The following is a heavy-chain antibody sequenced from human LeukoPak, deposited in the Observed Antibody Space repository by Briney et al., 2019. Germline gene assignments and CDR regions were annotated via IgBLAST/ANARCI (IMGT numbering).Heavy chain of an antibody. CDR3: ARVVGAPNSGWYYFDY. Sequence: ASVKVSCKASGGTFISYAISWVRQAPGQGLEWMGGIIPIFGAANYAQKFQGRVTITTDESTSTAYMELSSLRSEDTAVYYCARVVGAPNSGWYYFDYWGQGTLVTVSS. CDR2: IIPIFGAA. D-gene: IGHD6-19*01. J-gene: IGHJ4*02. V-gene: IGHV1-69*05. CDR1: GGTFISYA.